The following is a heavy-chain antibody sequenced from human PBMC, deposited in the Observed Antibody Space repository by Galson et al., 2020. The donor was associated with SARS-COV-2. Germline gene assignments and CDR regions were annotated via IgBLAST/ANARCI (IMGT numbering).Heavy chain of an antibody. CDR3: ARATEPYYYDSSSPFDY. V-gene: IGHV4-31*03. J-gene: IGHJ4*02. D-gene: IGHD3-22*01. CDR2: IYYSGST. Sequence: SETLSLTCTVSGVTISSGGYYWSWLRPHPGQGLEWIGYIYYSGSTYYNPSLKSRVTISVDTSKNQFSLKLSSVTAADTAVYYCARATEPYYYDSSSPFDYWGQGTLVTVSS. CDR1: GVTISSGGYY.